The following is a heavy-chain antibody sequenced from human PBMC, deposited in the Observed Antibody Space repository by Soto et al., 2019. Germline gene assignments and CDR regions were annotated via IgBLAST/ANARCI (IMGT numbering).Heavy chain of an antibody. D-gene: IGHD2-8*01. Sequence: SLRLSCASSGFHFSFYAMHWVRQTPGKGLEWVAGISFDGNNIYYADSVRGRFPISRDSSSSLLYLQMNNLKPEDSAIYYCAREGCRRIWCVPQFDTWGQGKLVTVAS. CDR2: ISFDGNNI. J-gene: IGHJ4*02. CDR1: GFHFSFYA. V-gene: IGHV3-30-3*01. CDR3: AREGCRRIWCVPQFDT.